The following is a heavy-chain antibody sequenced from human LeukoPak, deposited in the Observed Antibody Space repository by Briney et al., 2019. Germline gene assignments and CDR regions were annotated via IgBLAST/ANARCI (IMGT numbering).Heavy chain of an antibody. CDR2: INHSGST. J-gene: IGHJ6*02. Sequence: SETLSLTCAVYGGSFSGYYWSWIRQPPGKGLEWIGEINHSGSTNYNPSLKSRVTISVDTSKNQFSLKVSSVTAADTTVYYCARVRGYCSGGSCYSVHYHYYGMDVWGQGTTVTVPS. CDR1: GGSFSGYY. CDR3: ARVRGYCSGGSCYSVHYHYYGMDV. D-gene: IGHD2-15*01. V-gene: IGHV4-34*01.